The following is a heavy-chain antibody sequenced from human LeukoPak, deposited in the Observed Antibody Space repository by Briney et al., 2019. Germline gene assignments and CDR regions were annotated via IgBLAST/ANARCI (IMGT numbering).Heavy chain of an antibody. CDR2: ISSSGSTI. J-gene: IGHJ6*03. CDR1: GFTFSSYE. D-gene: IGHD3-22*01. CDR3: ARSAVGDYDSSGYYLGYGYYYYMDV. Sequence: GGSLRLSCAASGFTFSSYEMNWVRQAPGKGLEWVSYISSSGSTIYYADSVKGRFTISRDNAKNSLYLQMNGLRAEDTAVYYCARSAVGDYDSSGYYLGYGYYYYMDVWGKGTTVTISS. V-gene: IGHV3-48*03.